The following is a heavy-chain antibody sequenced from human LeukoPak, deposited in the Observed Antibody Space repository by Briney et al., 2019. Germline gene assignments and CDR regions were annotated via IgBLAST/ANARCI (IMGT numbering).Heavy chain of an antibody. V-gene: IGHV1-18*04. Sequence: ASVKVSCKASGYTFTGYYMHWVRQAPGQGLEWMGWISGYNGNTDYAQKFQGRVTMTTDTSTSTAYMELRSLRSDDTAVYYCARDRDLRAASGTFDFWGQGSLVTVSS. J-gene: IGHJ4*02. CDR1: GYTFTGYY. CDR2: ISGYNGNT. D-gene: IGHD6-25*01. CDR3: ARDRDLRAASGTFDF.